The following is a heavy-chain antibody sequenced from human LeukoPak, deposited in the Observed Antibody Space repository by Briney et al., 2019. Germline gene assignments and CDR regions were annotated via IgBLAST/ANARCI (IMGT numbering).Heavy chain of an antibody. V-gene: IGHV3-21*01. Sequence: GGSLRLSCVVSGFTFNTYSMNWVRHAPGKGLEGVSSISSSSVYISYGDSLKGRFTISRDNTKNSLYLQMDDLRVEDTALYYCTRSSRSDFWGQGTMVSVSS. CDR1: GFTFNTYS. CDR3: TRSSRSDF. CDR2: ISSSSVYI. D-gene: IGHD2-2*01. J-gene: IGHJ4*02.